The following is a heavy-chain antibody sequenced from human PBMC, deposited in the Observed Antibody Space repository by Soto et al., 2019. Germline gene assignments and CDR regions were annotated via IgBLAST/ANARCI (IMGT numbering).Heavy chain of an antibody. D-gene: IGHD3-3*01. CDR1: GFSLSTSGMC. V-gene: IGHV2-70*01. Sequence: SGPTLVKPTQTLTLTCTFSGFSLSTSGMCVSWIRQPPGKALEWLALIDWDDDKYYSTSLKTRLTISKDTSKNQVVLTMTNMDPVDTATYYCARTITIFGVAVEVHGQTYYFDYWGQGTLVTISS. J-gene: IGHJ4*02. CDR2: IDWDDDK. CDR3: ARTITIFGVAVEVHGQTYYFDY.